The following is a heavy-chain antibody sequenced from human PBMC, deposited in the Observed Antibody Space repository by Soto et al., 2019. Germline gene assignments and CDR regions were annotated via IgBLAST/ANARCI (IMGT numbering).Heavy chain of an antibody. V-gene: IGHV3-30*03. CDR3: ARGFADMDV. CDR2: ISHDGSDK. CDR1: GFPFGDFG. J-gene: IGHJ6*02. Sequence: PGGSLRLSCAASGFPFGDFGMHWLRQAPGKGLEWVAVISHDGSDKFYADSVKARFTISRDNSKNTLYLQMNSLRAEDTAVYYCARGFADMDVWGQGTTVTVSS.